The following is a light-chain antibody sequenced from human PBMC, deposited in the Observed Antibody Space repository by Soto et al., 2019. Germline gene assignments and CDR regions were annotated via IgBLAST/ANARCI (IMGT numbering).Light chain of an antibody. J-gene: IGKJ5*01. CDR1: QSVSSSY. V-gene: IGKV3-20*01. Sequence: IVFTQSPGTLSLSPGERATLSCRASQSVSSSYLAWYQQKPGQAPRLLIYGASSRATGIPDRFSGSGSGTDFTLTITRLEPEDFAVFYCQQYGTSEIIFGQGTRLEVK. CDR3: QQYGTSEII. CDR2: GAS.